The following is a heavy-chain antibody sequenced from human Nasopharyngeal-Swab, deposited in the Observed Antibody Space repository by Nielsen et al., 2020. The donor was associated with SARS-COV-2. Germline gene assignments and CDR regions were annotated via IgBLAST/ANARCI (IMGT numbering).Heavy chain of an antibody. Sequence: WIRQPPGKGLEWIGYIYYSGSTNYNPSLKSRVTISVDTSKNQFSLKLISVTAADTAVYYCARERTDGYNVSFDPYNWFDPWGQGTLVTVSS. CDR2: IYYSGST. J-gene: IGHJ5*02. CDR3: ARERTDGYNVSFDPYNWFDP. V-gene: IGHV4-59*01. D-gene: IGHD5-24*01.